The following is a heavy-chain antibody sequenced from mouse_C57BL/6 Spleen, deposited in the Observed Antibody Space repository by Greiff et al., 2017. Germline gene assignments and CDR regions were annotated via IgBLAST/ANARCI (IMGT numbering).Heavy chain of an antibody. V-gene: IGHV14-1*01. CDR3: TTHGSSYYYAMDY. Sequence: VQLKQSGAELVRPGASVKLSCTASGFNIKDYYMHWVKQRPEQGLEWIGRIDPEDGDTEYAPKFQGKATMTADTSSNTAYLQLSSLTSEDTAVYYCTTHGSSYYYAMDYWGQGTSVTVSS. CDR1: GFNIKDYY. J-gene: IGHJ4*01. D-gene: IGHD1-1*01. CDR2: IDPEDGDT.